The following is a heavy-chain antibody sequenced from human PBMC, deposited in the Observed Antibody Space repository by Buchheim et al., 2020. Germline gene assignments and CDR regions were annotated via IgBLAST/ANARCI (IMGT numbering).Heavy chain of an antibody. CDR3: AKGSRITIFGVVITAFDI. CDR1: GFTFSSYA. Sequence: EVQLLESGGGLVQPGGSLRPSCAASGFTFSSYAMSWVRQAPGKGLEWVSAICGSGGSTYYADSAKGRFTISRDNSKNTLNLQMNSLRAEDTAVYYCAKGSRITIFGVVITAFDIWGQGT. J-gene: IGHJ3*02. V-gene: IGHV3-23*01. CDR2: ICGSGGST. D-gene: IGHD3-3*01.